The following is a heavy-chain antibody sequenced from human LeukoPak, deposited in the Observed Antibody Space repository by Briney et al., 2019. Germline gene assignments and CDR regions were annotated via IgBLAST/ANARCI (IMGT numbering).Heavy chain of an antibody. CDR2: ISGDGRST. V-gene: IGHV3-43*02. CDR3: TSGTVIQLWSQDY. CDR1: GFTFDAHA. Sequence: PGGSLRLSCAASGFTFDAHAMHWVRQAPGKGLEWVSLISGDGRSTFYADSVRGRFTISRDNSKNSLYLQMNSLRTEDAALYYCTSGTVIQLWSQDYWGQGTLVTVSS. D-gene: IGHD5-18*01. J-gene: IGHJ4*02.